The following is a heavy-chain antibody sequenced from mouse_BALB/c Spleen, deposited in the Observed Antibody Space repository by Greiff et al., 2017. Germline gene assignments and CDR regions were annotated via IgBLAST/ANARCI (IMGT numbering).Heavy chain of an antibody. D-gene: IGHD2-4*01. V-gene: IGHV1-20*02. CDR2: INPYNGDT. CDR1: GYSFTGYF. J-gene: IGHJ4*01. CDR3: ARGYDYRGYAMDY. Sequence: VQLQQSGPELVKPGASVKISCKASGYSFTGYFMNWVMQSHGKSLEWIGRINPYNGDTFYNQKFKGKATLTVDKSSSTAHMELRSLASEDSAVYYCARGYDYRGYAMDYWGQGTSVTVSS.